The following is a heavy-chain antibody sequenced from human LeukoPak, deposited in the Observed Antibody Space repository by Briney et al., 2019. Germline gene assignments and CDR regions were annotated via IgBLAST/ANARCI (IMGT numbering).Heavy chain of an antibody. J-gene: IGHJ4*02. V-gene: IGHV1-2*02. CDR3: ARVYDFWSGVPFDY. CDR1: GYTFTGYD. Sequence: ASVKVSCKASGYTFTGYDMHWVRQAPGQGLEWMGWINPNSGGTNYAQKFQGRVTMTRDTSISTAYMELSRLRSDDTAVYYCARVYDFWSGVPFDYWGQGTLVTVSS. D-gene: IGHD3-3*01. CDR2: INPNSGGT.